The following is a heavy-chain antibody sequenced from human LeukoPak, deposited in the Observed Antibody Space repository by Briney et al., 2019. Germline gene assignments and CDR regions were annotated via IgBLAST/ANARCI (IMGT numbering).Heavy chain of an antibody. CDR1: GFPFSQHG. CDR2: IWVDGTRK. D-gene: IGHD2-2*01. J-gene: IGHJ2*01. V-gene: IGHV3-33*01. CDR3: VAVLVPAAFWHFDV. Sequence: PGGSLRLSCATSGFPFSQHGYHWVRQAPGKGLEWTSVIWVDGTRKYYADSVEGRFTISRDNTKSTLYLQIDSLIPEDTAVYYCVAVLVPAAFWHFDVWGRGTQVTVSS.